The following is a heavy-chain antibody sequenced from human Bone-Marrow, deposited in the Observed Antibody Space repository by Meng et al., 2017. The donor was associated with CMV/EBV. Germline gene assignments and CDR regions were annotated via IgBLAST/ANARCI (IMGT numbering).Heavy chain of an antibody. CDR2: IYWDDAK. CDR1: GFALSTSGVS. CDR3: VLGARRGYYDY. D-gene: IGHD3-10*01. Sequence: CSCPGFALSTSGVSVGWIRHRLGKADEWLALIYWDDAKLYSPSLKSRLTITKDTSRIEVVLTMTNVDPVDTATYYCVLGARRGYYDYWGQGTLVTVSS. J-gene: IGHJ4*02. V-gene: IGHV2-5*02.